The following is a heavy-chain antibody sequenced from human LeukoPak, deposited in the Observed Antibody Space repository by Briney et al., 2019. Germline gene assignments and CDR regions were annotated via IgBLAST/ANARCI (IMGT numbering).Heavy chain of an antibody. CDR3: ARESNFGYYDFWSGGMVIPSDFDY. CDR2: INSDGSST. CDR1: GFTFSSYW. D-gene: IGHD3-3*01. J-gene: IGHJ4*02. V-gene: IGHV3-74*01. Sequence: TGGSLRLSCAASGFTFSSYWMHWDRQAPGKGLVWVSRINSDGSSTSYADSVKGRFTISRDNAKNTLYLQMNSLRAEDTAVYYCARESNFGYYDFWSGGMVIPSDFDYWGQGTLVTVSS.